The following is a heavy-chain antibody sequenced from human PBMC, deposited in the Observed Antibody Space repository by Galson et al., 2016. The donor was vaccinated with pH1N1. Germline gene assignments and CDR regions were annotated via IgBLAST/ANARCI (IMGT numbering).Heavy chain of an antibody. CDR2: TSGSGGST. D-gene: IGHD5-18*01. V-gene: IGHV3-23*01. J-gene: IGHJ4*02. CDR1: GFTFSSYA. Sequence: SLRLSCAASGFTFSSYAMSWVRQAPGKGLEWVSATSGSGGSTYYADSVKGRFPISRDYSKNTLYLQMNSLRAEDTAVYYCAKGTIRGYSYGFDYWGQGTLVTVSS. CDR3: AKGTIRGYSYGFDY.